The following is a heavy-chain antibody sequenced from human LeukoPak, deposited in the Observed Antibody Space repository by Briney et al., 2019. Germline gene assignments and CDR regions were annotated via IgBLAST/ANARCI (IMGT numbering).Heavy chain of an antibody. CDR1: GLTFNSYA. CDR3: AKDGAQWELLVEDYYFDY. CDR2: ISRSGDST. Sequence: GGSLSLFCAASGLTFNSYAMRWVRQAPAKGLEWVSSISRSGDSTYYADTVKGRFTISRDNSKNTLYLQMNSLRAEDTALYYCAKDGAQWELLVEDYYFDYWGQGTLVTVSS. D-gene: IGHD1-26*01. V-gene: IGHV3-23*01. J-gene: IGHJ4*02.